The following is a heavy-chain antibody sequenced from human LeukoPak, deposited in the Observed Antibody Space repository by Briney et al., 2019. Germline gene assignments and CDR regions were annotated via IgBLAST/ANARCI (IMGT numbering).Heavy chain of an antibody. CDR1: GFTFSSYS. Sequence: PGGSLRLSCAASGFTFSSYSMNWVRQAPGKGLEWVSSISNSSSYIYYAGSVKGRFTISRDNAKNSLYLQMNSLRAEDTAVYYCARDRQYYDFWSGYYNRDAFYYYGMDVWGQGTTVTVSS. D-gene: IGHD3-3*01. V-gene: IGHV3-21*01. CDR3: ARDRQYYDFWSGYYNRDAFYYYGMDV. CDR2: ISNSSSYI. J-gene: IGHJ6*02.